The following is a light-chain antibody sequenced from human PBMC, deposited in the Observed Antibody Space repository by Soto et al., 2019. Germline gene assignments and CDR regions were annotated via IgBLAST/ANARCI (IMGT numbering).Light chain of an antibody. CDR2: GAS. CDR1: QSLANSF. CDR3: QQYNNWPPIT. Sequence: EFVLTQSPGTLSLSPGERATLSCRASQSLANSFIAWYQQTPGQAPRLLIYGASTRATGIPARFSGSGSGTQFTLTIRSLQSEDLAVYYCQQYNNWPPITVGQGKRLEIK. J-gene: IGKJ5*01. V-gene: IGKV3-15*01.